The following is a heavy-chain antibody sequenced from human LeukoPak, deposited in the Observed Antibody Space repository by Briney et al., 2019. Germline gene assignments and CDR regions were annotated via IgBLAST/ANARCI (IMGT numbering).Heavy chain of an antibody. V-gene: IGHV5-51*01. D-gene: IGHD5-18*01. CDR2: IYPGDSDT. J-gene: IGHJ4*02. CDR1: GYTFTNYW. Sequence: PGESLKTSCKVSGYTFTNYWIGWVRQMPGKGLEWMGTIYPGDSDTRYSPSFEGQVTMSVDKSITTAYLQWSSLKASDTAMYYCARSAYSYGPLYYFDYWGQGTLVTVSS. CDR3: ARSAYSYGPLYYFDY.